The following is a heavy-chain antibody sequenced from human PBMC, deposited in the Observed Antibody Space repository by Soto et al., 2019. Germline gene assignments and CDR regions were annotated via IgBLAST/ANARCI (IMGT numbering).Heavy chain of an antibody. CDR1: GFTFSDYY. V-gene: IGHV3-11*01. Sequence: GGSLRLSCAASGFTFSDYYMSWIRQAPGKGLEWVSYISSSGSTIHYADSVKGRFTISRDNAKNSLYLQMNSLRAEDTAVYYCARAKEQWLVQFDYWGQGTLVTVS. CDR2: ISSSGSTI. D-gene: IGHD6-19*01. CDR3: ARAKEQWLVQFDY. J-gene: IGHJ4*02.